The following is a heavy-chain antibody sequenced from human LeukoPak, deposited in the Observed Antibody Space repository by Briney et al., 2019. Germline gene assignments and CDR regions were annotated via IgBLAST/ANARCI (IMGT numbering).Heavy chain of an antibody. Sequence: HAGGSLRLSCAASGFTVSSNYMSWVRQAPGKGLEWVSVIYSGGSTYYADSVKDRFTISRDNFKNTLYLQMNSLRAEDTAVYYCASQASRNYDATYYFDYWGQGTLVTVSS. CDR2: IYSGGST. CDR1: GFTVSSNY. V-gene: IGHV3-53*01. D-gene: IGHD3-22*01. CDR3: ASQASRNYDATYYFDY. J-gene: IGHJ4*02.